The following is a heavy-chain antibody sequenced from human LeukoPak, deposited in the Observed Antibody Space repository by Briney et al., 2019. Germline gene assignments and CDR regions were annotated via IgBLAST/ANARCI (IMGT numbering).Heavy chain of an antibody. Sequence: ASVKVSCKASGYTFTGYYMHWVRQAPGQGGEWMGWINPNSGGTNYAQKFQGRVTMTRDTSISTAYMELSRLRSDDTAVYYCARGRYDILTGQYYFDYWGQGTLVTVSS. J-gene: IGHJ4*02. D-gene: IGHD3-9*01. CDR2: INPNSGGT. CDR3: ARGRYDILTGQYYFDY. V-gene: IGHV1-2*02. CDR1: GYTFTGYY.